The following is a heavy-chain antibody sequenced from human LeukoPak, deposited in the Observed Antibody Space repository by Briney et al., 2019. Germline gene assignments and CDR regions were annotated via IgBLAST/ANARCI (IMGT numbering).Heavy chain of an antibody. Sequence: GGSLKLSCVVSGITFSDVWMSWVRQAPGKGLEWVGRIHTNFDGGVIDYAAPVQGRFTISRDDSKNTLYLQMNYLKTEDTAMYYCTVRSRIWGQGTQVTVSS. CDR1: GITFSDVW. D-gene: IGHD2-15*01. CDR2: IHTNFDGGVI. V-gene: IGHV3-15*01. CDR3: TVRSRI. J-gene: IGHJ4*02.